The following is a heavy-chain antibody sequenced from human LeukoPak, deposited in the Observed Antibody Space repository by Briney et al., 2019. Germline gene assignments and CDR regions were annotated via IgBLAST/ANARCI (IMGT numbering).Heavy chain of an antibody. J-gene: IGHJ3*02. D-gene: IGHD6-13*01. CDR3: AKDQWGTGIAAAVAAFDI. Sequence: QAGGSLRLSCAASGFTFSSYAMHWVRQAPGKGLEWVAVISYDGSNKYYADSVKGRFTISRDNSKNTLYLQMNSLRAEDTAVYYCAKDQWGTGIAAAVAAFDIWGQGTMVTVSS. CDR2: ISYDGSNK. CDR1: GFTFSSYA. V-gene: IGHV3-30-3*01.